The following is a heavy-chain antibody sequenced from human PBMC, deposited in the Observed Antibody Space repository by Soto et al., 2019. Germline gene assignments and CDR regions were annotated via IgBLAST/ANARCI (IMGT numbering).Heavy chain of an antibody. J-gene: IGHJ6*02. D-gene: IGHD3-3*01. CDR1: GFTFDDYG. Sequence: GGSLRLSCAASGFTFDDYGMSWVRQAPGKGLEWVSGINWNGGSTGYVDSVKGRFTISRDNAKNSLYLQMNSLRAEDTALYHCARVERGYDFWSGYYYYYGMDVWGQGTTVTVSS. V-gene: IGHV3-20*01. CDR3: ARVERGYDFWSGYYYYYGMDV. CDR2: INWNGGST.